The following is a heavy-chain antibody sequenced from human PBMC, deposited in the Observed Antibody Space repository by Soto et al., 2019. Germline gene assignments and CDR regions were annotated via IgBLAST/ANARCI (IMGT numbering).Heavy chain of an antibody. Sequence: EVQLVESGGGFVQPGRSLRLSCVVSGFTFEDYAMHWVRQGPGKGLEWVSGISWNSGSFDYADSVKGRFTISRDNTKKSLYLQMNNLRADDTALYYCAKDIDRRRDFDWAPDYWGQGTLVTVSS. D-gene: IGHD3-9*01. J-gene: IGHJ4*02. CDR2: ISWNSGSF. CDR3: AKDIDRRRDFDWAPDY. V-gene: IGHV3-9*01. CDR1: GFTFEDYA.